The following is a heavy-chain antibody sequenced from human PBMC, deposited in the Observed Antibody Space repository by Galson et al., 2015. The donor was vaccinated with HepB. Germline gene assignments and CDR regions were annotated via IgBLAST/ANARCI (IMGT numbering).Heavy chain of an antibody. CDR1: GGTFSSYT. CDR2: IIPILGTA. V-gene: IGHV1-69*08. Sequence: SVKVSCKASGGTFSSYTISWVRQAPGQGLEWMGRIIPILGTANYAQKFQGRVTITADKSTSTAYMELSSLRSEDTAVYYCAINIVVVPAAIPLRFDPWGQGTLVTVSS. J-gene: IGHJ5*02. D-gene: IGHD2-2*02. CDR3: AINIVVVPAAIPLRFDP.